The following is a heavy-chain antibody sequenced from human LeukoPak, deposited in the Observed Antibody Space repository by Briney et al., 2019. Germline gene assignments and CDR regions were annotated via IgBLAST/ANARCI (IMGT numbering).Heavy chain of an antibody. CDR1: GGSVSDIPYY. CDR2: MYYSGSA. D-gene: IGHD6-19*01. Sequence: SETLSLTCTVSGGSVSDIPYYWGAIRQPPGKGLEWIGNMYYSGSANYNPSLKSRVTTSIDTSKNQFSLKLSSVTAADTAVYYCARQSSYSSGWYFDYWGQGTLVTVSS. J-gene: IGHJ4*02. V-gene: IGHV4-39*01. CDR3: ARQSSYSSGWYFDY.